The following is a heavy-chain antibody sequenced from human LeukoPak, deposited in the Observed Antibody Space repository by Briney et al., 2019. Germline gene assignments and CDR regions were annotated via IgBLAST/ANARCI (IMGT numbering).Heavy chain of an antibody. V-gene: IGHV3-23*01. CDR2: ISSSGTNT. CDR1: GFTFSKYA. CDR3: ARNPIVVIILPYFDY. J-gene: IGHJ4*02. D-gene: IGHD3-22*01. Sequence: GGSLRLSCAASGFTFSKYAMTWVRQAPGKGLEWVSGISSSGTNTYYADSVKGRFTISRDNSKNTVSLQMNSLSAEDTAVYYCARNPIVVIILPYFDYWGQGTLVTVSS.